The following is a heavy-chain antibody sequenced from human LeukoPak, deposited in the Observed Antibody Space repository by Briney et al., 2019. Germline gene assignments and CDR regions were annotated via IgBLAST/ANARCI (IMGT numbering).Heavy chain of an antibody. V-gene: IGHV1-24*01. J-gene: IGHJ4*02. D-gene: IGHD3-22*01. CDR2: FDPEDGET. Sequence: ASVKVSCKVSGYTLTELSMHWVRQAPGKGLEWMGGFDPEDGETIYAQKFQGRVTMTEDTSTDTAYMELSSLRSEDTAVYYCATDFPHDYYDSSGHHYWGQGTLVTVSS. CDR1: GYTLTELS. CDR3: ATDFPHDYYDSSGHHY.